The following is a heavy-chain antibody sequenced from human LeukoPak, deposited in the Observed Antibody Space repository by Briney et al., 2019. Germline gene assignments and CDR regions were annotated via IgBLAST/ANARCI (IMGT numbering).Heavy chain of an antibody. V-gene: IGHV3-30*02. Sequence: GGSLRLSCAASGFIFSSYGMHWVRQAPGKGLEWVAFIRYDGSDKYFADSVKGRFTISRDNAKNSLYLQMNSLRAEDTAVYYCARGEGDSTVTKNWFDPWGQGTLVTVSS. CDR3: ARGEGDSTVTKNWFDP. CDR1: GFIFSSYG. J-gene: IGHJ5*02. D-gene: IGHD4-17*01. CDR2: IRYDGSDK.